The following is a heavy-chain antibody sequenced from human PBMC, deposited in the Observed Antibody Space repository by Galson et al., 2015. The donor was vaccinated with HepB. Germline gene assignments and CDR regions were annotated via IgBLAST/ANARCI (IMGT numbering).Heavy chain of an antibody. V-gene: IGHV1-69*10. J-gene: IGHJ6*02. CDR1: GGTFSSYA. CDR3: ARGSGSIPYYYGMDV. CDR2: IIPIFGIA. D-gene: IGHD3-10*01. Sequence: SVKVSCKASGGTFSSYAISWVRQAPGQGLEWMGGIIPIFGIANYAQKFQGRVTITADKSTSTAYMELSSLRSEDTAVYYCARGSGSIPYYYGMDVWGQGTTVTVSS.